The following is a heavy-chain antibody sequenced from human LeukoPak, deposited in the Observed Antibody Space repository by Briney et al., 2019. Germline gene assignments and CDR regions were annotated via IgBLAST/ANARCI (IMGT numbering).Heavy chain of an antibody. J-gene: IGHJ5*02. D-gene: IGHD4/OR15-4a*01. CDR1: GFTVSSNY. V-gene: IGHV3-66*01. CDR2: IYSGGST. Sequence: GGSLRLSCAASGFTVSSNYMSWVRQAPGKGLEWVSVIYSGGSTYYADSVKGRFTISRDNSKNTLYLQMNSLRAEDTAVYYCARDWDYGWFDPWGQGTLVTVSS. CDR3: ARDWDYGWFDP.